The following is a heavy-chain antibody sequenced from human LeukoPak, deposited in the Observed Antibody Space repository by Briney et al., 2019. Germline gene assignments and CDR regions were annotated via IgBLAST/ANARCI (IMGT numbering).Heavy chain of an antibody. Sequence: SETLSLTCTVSRGSIRTADYYWAWVRQPPGEGLEWIGSIYYSGSTYYNPSLKSRVTISVDTSKNQFSLKLSSVTAADTAVYYCARGHWNYIIDYWGQGTLVTVSS. CDR3: ARGHWNYIIDY. CDR1: RGSIRTADYY. D-gene: IGHD1-7*01. V-gene: IGHV4-39*07. CDR2: IYYSGST. J-gene: IGHJ4*02.